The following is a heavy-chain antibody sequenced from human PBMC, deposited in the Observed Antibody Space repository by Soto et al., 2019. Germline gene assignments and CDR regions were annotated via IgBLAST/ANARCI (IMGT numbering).Heavy chain of an antibody. CDR3: ARGGDHYGGNFDY. CDR2: ISHSGST. V-gene: IGHV4-34*01. Sequence: SETLSLTCAVYGGSFSGYYWTWIRQPPGKGLEWIGEISHSGSTSYNPSLKSRVTISVDTSKNQFSLKLTSVTAADTAVYYCARGGDHYGGNFDYWGQGALVTVSS. D-gene: IGHD4-17*01. J-gene: IGHJ4*02. CDR1: GGSFSGYY.